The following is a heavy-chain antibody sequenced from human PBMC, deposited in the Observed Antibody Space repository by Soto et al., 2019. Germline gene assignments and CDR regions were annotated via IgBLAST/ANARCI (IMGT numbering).Heavy chain of an antibody. V-gene: IGHV3-64D*06. CDR3: VKGEYYYDSSGYYPFDY. CDR2: ISTNGGST. CDR1: GFTFSIYA. J-gene: IGHJ4*02. D-gene: IGHD3-22*01. Sequence: GGSLRLSCSASGFTFSIYAMHWVRQVPGKGLEYVSSISTNGGSTHYADSVKGRFTISRDNSKNTQYLQMSSLRADDTAVYYCVKGEYYYDSSGYYPFDYWGQGTLVTVSS.